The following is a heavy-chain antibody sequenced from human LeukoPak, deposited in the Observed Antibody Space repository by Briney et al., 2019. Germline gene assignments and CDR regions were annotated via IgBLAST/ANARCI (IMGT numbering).Heavy chain of an antibody. Sequence: PGGSLRLSCAASGFTFSSYAMSWVRQAPGKGLEWVSAISGSGGSTYYADSVKGRFTISRDNSKNTLYLQMNSLRAEDTAVYYCAKDIDGYSGYDPTGFDYWGRGTLVTVSS. J-gene: IGHJ4*02. CDR1: GFTFSSYA. CDR2: ISGSGGST. V-gene: IGHV3-23*01. CDR3: AKDIDGYSGYDPTGFDY. D-gene: IGHD5-12*01.